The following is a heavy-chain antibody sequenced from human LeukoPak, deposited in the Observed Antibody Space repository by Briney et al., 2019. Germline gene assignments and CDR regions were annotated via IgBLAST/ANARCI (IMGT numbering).Heavy chain of an antibody. Sequence: SETLSRNGSLYGGCFNDYYWSWIRQPPGNGLEWIVEINHSGGTNYNPSLWSRLTISIDTSKHQFSLQVTSVTAADTGVYFCARVSEIMISFGGVISHFDNWGQGALVTVSS. CDR3: ARVSEIMISFGGVISHFDN. D-gene: IGHD3-16*02. CDR2: INHSGGT. V-gene: IGHV4-34*01. J-gene: IGHJ4*02. CDR1: GGCFNDYY.